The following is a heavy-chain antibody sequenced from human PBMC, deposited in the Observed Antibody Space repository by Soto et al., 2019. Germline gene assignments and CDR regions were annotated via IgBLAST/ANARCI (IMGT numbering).Heavy chain of an antibody. CDR3: ARDYDFWSSYPSVYFDY. J-gene: IGHJ4*02. V-gene: IGHV3-74*01. CDR2: INRDGSST. Sequence: GSLRLSCAASGFSFSSYWMHWVRQAPGKGLVWVSRINRDGSSTTYADSVKGRFAISRDNANNTLYLQMNSLRAEDTAIYYCARDYDFWSSYPSVYFDYWGLGNLVTVSS. D-gene: IGHD3-3*01. CDR1: GFSFSSYW.